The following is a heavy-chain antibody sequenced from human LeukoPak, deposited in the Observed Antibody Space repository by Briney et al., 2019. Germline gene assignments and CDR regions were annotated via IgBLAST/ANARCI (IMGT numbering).Heavy chain of an antibody. CDR1: GFSLYTYS. CDR2: ISYDGSNK. V-gene: IGHV3-30*03. Sequence: GGSLRLSCAVSGFSLYTYSMNWVRQAPGKGLEWVAVISYDGSNKYYADSVKGRFTISRDNSKNTLYLQMNSLRAEDTAVYYCARDRRGVFDYWGQGTLVTVSS. J-gene: IGHJ4*02. CDR3: ARDRRGVFDY.